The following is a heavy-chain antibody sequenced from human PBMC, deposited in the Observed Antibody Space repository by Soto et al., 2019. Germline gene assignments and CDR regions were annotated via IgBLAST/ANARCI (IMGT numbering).Heavy chain of an antibody. CDR2: INPSGGST. CDR3: ARDSHRVAAAGGDLAY. D-gene: IGHD6-13*01. CDR1: GYTFTSYY. V-gene: IGHV1-46*03. J-gene: IGHJ4*02. Sequence: ASVKVSCKASGYTFTSYYMHWVRQAPGQGLEWMGIINPSGGSTSYAQKFQGRVTMTRDTSTSTVYMELSSLRSEDTAVYYCARDSHRVAAAGGDLAYWGQGTLVTVSS.